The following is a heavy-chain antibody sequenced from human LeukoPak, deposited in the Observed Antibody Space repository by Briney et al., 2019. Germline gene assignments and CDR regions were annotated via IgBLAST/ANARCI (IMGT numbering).Heavy chain of an antibody. D-gene: IGHD3-22*01. Sequence: GASVKVSCKASGGTFSSYAISWVRQAPGQGLEWMGWISAYNGNTNYAQKLQGRVTMTTDTSTSTAYMELRSLRSDDTAVYYCARSRDYDSSGYYSISYYYYYMDVWGKGTTVTASS. J-gene: IGHJ6*03. CDR2: ISAYNGNT. CDR1: GGTFSSYA. V-gene: IGHV1-18*01. CDR3: ARSRDYDSSGYYSISYYYYYMDV.